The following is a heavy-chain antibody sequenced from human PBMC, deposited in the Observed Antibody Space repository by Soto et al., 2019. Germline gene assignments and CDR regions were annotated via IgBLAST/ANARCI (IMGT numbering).Heavy chain of an antibody. V-gene: IGHV3-23*01. J-gene: IGHJ6*02. CDR1: GFTFASHA. D-gene: IGHD3-3*01. CDR2: ISDSGDNT. CDR3: AKEATVLPFLSPHGMDV. Sequence: PGGSLRLSCAASGFTFASHAMNWVRQVPGKGLEWVSSISDSGDNTYYTDSVRGRFTISRDNSKNSLFLQMNSLRAEDTAVYYCAKEATVLPFLSPHGMDVWGRGTTVTVSS.